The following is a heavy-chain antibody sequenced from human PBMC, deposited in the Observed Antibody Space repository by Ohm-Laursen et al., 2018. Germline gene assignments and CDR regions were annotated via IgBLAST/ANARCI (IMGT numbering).Heavy chain of an antibody. CDR1: GGSINNNY. CDR3: ARGRTYYDSYFDY. Sequence: SDTLSLTCTVSGGSINNNYWSWIRQPPGKGLEWIGYIYYSGSTNYDPSLNSRVTISVDTSKNQFSLKLNSVTAADTAVYYCARGRTYYDSYFDYWGQGTLVTVSS. CDR2: IYYSGST. D-gene: IGHD3-22*01. V-gene: IGHV4-59*07. J-gene: IGHJ4*02.